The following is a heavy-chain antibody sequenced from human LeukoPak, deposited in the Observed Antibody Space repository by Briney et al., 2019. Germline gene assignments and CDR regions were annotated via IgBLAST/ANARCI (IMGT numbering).Heavy chain of an antibody. CDR2: ISSSGSTI. Sequence: GGSLRLSCAASGFTFSDYYMSWIRQAPGKGLEWVSYISSSGSTIYYADSVKGRFTISRDNAKNSLYLQMNSLRAEDTAVYYCARSEYYYYSSWYYPDYWGQGTLVTVSS. D-gene: IGHD3-22*01. V-gene: IGHV3-11*01. CDR3: ARSEYYYYSSWYYPDY. CDR1: GFTFSDYY. J-gene: IGHJ4*02.